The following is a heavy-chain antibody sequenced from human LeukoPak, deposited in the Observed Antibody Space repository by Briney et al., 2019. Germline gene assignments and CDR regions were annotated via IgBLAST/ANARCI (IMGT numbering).Heavy chain of an antibody. CDR1: GLTLSSYR. CDR2: IETDGKSA. CDR3: ARDYQGLHY. D-gene: IGHD3-16*02. Sequence: GGSLRLSCAVSGLTLSSYRMHWVRQAPGRGLVWGSAIETDGKSATHADSVKGRFTISRDKAKNTLYLQMNSLRAEATAVYFCARDYQGLHYWGQGTLVTVSS. V-gene: IGHV3-74*01. J-gene: IGHJ4*02.